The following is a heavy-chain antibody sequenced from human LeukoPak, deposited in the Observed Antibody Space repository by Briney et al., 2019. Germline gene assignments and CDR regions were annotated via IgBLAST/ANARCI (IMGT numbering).Heavy chain of an antibody. V-gene: IGHV4-31*03. CDR1: GGSISSGGYY. CDR2: IYYSGST. CDR3: AREDLRRYYYYGMDV. Sequence: SQTLSLTCTVSGGSISSGGYYWSWIRQHPGKGLEWIGYIYYSGSTYYNPSLKSRVTISVDTSKNQFSLKLSSVTAADTAVYYCAREDLRRYYYYGMDVWGQGTTVTVSS. J-gene: IGHJ6*02. D-gene: IGHD1-14*01.